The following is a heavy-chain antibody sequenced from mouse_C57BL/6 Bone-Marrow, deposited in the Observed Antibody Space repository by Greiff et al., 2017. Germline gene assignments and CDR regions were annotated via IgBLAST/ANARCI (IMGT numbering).Heavy chain of an antibody. V-gene: IGHV2-5*01. CDR2: IWRGGST. CDR1: GFSLTSYG. CDR3: AKKWGYGSSYGYAIDY. Sequence: QVQLQQSGPGLVQPSQSLSITCTVSGFSLTSYGVHWVRQSPGKGLEWLGVIWRGGSTDYNAAFLSRLSITKDNSKSQGFFKMNSLQADDTAIYYGAKKWGYGSSYGYAIDYWGQGTSVTVSS. J-gene: IGHJ4*01. D-gene: IGHD1-1*01.